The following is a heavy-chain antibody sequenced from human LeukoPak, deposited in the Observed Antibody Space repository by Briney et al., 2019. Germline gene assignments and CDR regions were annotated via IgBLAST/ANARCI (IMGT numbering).Heavy chain of an antibody. V-gene: IGHV7-4-1*02. CDR3: ASDGSKRKFDY. CDR1: GYTFTSYA. J-gene: IGHJ4*02. CDR2: INTNTGNP. D-gene: IGHD5-24*01. Sequence: ASVKVSCKASGYTFTSYAMNWVRQAPGQWLEWMGWINTNTGNPTYAQGFTGRFVFSLDTSVSTAYLQISSLKAEDTAVYYCASDGSKRKFDYWGQGTLVTVSS.